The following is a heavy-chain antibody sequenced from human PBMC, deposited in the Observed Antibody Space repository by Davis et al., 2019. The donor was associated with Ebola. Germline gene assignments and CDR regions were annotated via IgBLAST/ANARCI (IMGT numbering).Heavy chain of an antibody. CDR2: ISYDGNNK. D-gene: IGHD4-11*01. Sequence: GGSLRLSCAASGFTFSSYAMHWVRQAPGKGLEWVAVISYDGNNKYYADSVEGRFTISRDNSKNTLYLQMNSLRPEDTAVYYCARDSDDYSFDYWGQGTLVTVSS. J-gene: IGHJ4*02. CDR1: GFTFSSYA. V-gene: IGHV3-30*04. CDR3: ARDSDDYSFDY.